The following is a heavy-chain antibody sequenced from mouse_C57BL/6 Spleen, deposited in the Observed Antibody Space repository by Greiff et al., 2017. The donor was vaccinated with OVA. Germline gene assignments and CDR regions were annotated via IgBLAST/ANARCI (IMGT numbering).Heavy chain of an antibody. CDR3: ARQSNYVNYWYFDV. V-gene: IGHV5-15*01. CDR2: ISNLAYSI. J-gene: IGHJ1*03. Sequence: EVKLVESGGGLVQPGGSLKLSCAASGFTFSDYGMAWVRQAPRKGPEWVAFISNLAYSIYYADTVTGRFTISRENAENTLYLEMSSLRSEDSAMYYCARQSNYVNYWYFDVWGTGTTVTVSS. CDR1: GFTFSDYG. D-gene: IGHD2-5*01.